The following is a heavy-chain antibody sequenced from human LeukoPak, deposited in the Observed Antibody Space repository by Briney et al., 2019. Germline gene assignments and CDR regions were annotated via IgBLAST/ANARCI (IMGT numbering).Heavy chain of an antibody. Sequence: SQTLSLTCTVSGGPISSGDYYWSWIRQPPGKGLEWIGYIYYSGSTYYNPSLKSRVTISVDTSKNQFSLKLSSVTAADTAVYYCARGICSGGSCYPDYWGQGTLVTVSS. CDR2: IYYSGST. D-gene: IGHD2-15*01. CDR1: GGPISSGDYY. CDR3: ARGICSGGSCYPDY. J-gene: IGHJ4*02. V-gene: IGHV4-30-4*08.